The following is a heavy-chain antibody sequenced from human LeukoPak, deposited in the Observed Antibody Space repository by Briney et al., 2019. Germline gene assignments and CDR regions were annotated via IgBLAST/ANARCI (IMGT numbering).Heavy chain of an antibody. CDR1: GFTFSSYE. J-gene: IGHJ4*02. CDR2: ISSTGNTI. V-gene: IGHV3-48*03. CDR3: ARGPNYYSSSSHFDY. Sequence: GGSLRLSCAASGFTFSSYEMNWVRQAPGKGLEWLSYISSTGNTIYYADSVKSRFTISRDNAKNLLYLQMNSLRAEDTAVYYCARGPNYYSSSSHFDYWGQGTLVTVSS. D-gene: IGHD6-6*01.